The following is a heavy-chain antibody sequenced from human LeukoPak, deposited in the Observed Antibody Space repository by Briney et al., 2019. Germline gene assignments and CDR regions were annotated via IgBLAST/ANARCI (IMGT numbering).Heavy chain of an antibody. CDR1: GFTVSSNY. V-gene: IGHV3-53*01. CDR3: ARDAPSYDHGYFDL. D-gene: IGHD2/OR15-2a*01. CDR2: IYSGGST. Sequence: PGGSLRLSCAASGFTVSSNYMSWVRQAPGKGLEWVSVIYSGGSTYYADSVKGRFTISRDNSKNTLYLQMNSLRAEDTAVYYCARDAPSYDHGYFDLWGRGTLVTVSS. J-gene: IGHJ2*01.